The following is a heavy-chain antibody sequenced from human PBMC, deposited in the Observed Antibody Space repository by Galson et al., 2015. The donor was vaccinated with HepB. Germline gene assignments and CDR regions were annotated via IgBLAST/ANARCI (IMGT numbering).Heavy chain of an antibody. CDR3: AKRVDFWSGLGS. J-gene: IGHJ4*02. CDR1: GFTFSSYG. V-gene: IGHV3-30*18. CDR2: ISYDGSNK. D-gene: IGHD3-3*01. Sequence: SLRLSCAASGFTFSSYGMHWVRQAPGKGLEWVAVISYDGSNKYYADSVKGRFTISRDNSKNTLYLQMNSLRAEDTAVYYCAKRVDFWSGLGSWGQGTLVTVSS.